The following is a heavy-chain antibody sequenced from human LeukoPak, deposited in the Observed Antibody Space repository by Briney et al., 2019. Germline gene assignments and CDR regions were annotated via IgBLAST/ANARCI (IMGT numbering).Heavy chain of an antibody. V-gene: IGHV4-61*02. J-gene: IGHJ5*02. CDR2: IYTCGST. CDR1: GGSITSGSYY. D-gene: IGHD3-16*01. CDR3: ARDWGFQWLDP. Sequence: SQTLSLTCTVSGGSITSGSYYWSWIRQPAGKGLEWIGRIYTCGSTNYNPSLESRLTISADTSKNQFSLKVRSVTAADTAVYYCARDWGFQWLDPWGQGTLVTVSS.